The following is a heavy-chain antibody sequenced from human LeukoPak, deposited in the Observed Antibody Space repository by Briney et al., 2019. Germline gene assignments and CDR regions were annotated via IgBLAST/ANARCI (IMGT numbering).Heavy chain of an antibody. Sequence: GGSLRLSCAASGITFSNYGMHWVRQAPGKGLVWVAVIWYDGSNKYYADSVKGRFTISRDNSKNTLYLQMNSLRAEDTAVYYCAVHCSSSSCPPDYWGQGTLVTVSS. CDR3: AVHCSSSSCPPDY. D-gene: IGHD2-2*01. CDR2: IWYDGSNK. J-gene: IGHJ4*02. CDR1: GITFSNYG. V-gene: IGHV3-33*01.